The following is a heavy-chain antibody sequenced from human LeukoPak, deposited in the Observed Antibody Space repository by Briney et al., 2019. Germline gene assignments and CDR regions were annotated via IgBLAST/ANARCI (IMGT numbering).Heavy chain of an antibody. CDR2: IKEDGTEK. J-gene: IGHJ4*02. D-gene: IGHD1-1*01. CDR3: VRESRPGGAMGLYHNLDY. V-gene: IGHV3-7*01. Sequence: GGSLRLSCAGSGFTFSDFWMTWVRQTPGKGLEWVADIKEDGTEKNLVDSVKGRFTISRDNTKNLLFLEMNNLRGDDTAIYYCVRESRPGGAMGLYHNLDYWGQGTLVAVSS. CDR1: GFTFSDFW.